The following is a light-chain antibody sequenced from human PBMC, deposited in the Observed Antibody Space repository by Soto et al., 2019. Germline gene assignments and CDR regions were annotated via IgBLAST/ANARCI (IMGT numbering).Light chain of an antibody. CDR2: YDS. J-gene: IGLJ2*01. CDR1: NIGSKS. V-gene: IGLV3-21*04. Sequence: SYELTQPPSVSVAPGKTARITCGGNNIGSKSVHWYQQKPGQAPVLGIYYDSDRPSGIPERFSGSNSGNTATLTISRVEAGDEADYYCQVWDSSSDHVVFVGGTKLTVL. CDR3: QVWDSSSDHVV.